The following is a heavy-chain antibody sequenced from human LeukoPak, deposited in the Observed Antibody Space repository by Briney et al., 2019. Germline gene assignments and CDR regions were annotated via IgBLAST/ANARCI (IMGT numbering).Heavy chain of an antibody. Sequence: SVKVSCKASGGTFSSYAISWVRQAPGQGLELMGGIIPIFGTANYAQKFQGRVTITTDESTTTAYMELSSLRSEDTAVYYCARELLRGYSYGYDYWGQRTLVTVSS. CDR3: ARELLRGYSYGYDY. J-gene: IGHJ4*02. V-gene: IGHV1-69*05. D-gene: IGHD5-18*01. CDR1: GGTFSSYA. CDR2: IIPIFGTA.